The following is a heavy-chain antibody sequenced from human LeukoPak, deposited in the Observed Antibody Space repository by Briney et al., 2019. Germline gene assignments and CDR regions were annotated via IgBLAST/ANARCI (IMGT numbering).Heavy chain of an antibody. CDR2: ISGSGGST. V-gene: IGHV3-23*01. CDR1: GFTFSSYA. Sequence: QPGGSLRLSCAASGFTFSSYAMSWVRQAPGKGLEWVSAISGSGGSTYYADSVKGRFTISRDNAKNSLYLQMNSLRAEDTAVYYCARDCTNGVCYGHYYYCYGMDVWGQGATVTVSS. CDR3: ARDCTNGVCYGHYYYCYGMDV. J-gene: IGHJ6*02. D-gene: IGHD2-8*01.